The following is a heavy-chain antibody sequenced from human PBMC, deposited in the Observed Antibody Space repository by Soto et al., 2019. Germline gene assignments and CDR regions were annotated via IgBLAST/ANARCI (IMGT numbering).Heavy chain of an antibody. CDR3: AQMAFALSGMDV. D-gene: IGHD2-21*01. J-gene: IGHJ6*02. Sequence: QITLTESGPTLGKPTQTLTLTCTFSGISLTHSGVGVSWIRQPPGKALEWLAVIYWDDAKHFSPSQKSRLTITTDTSKNQVVLTMTNMDSVDTATYFCAQMAFALSGMDVWGPGNTVIVSS. CDR2: IYWDDAK. V-gene: IGHV2-5*02. CDR1: GISLTHSGVG.